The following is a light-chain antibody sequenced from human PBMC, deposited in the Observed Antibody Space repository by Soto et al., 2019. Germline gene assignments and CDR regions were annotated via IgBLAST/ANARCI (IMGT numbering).Light chain of an antibody. CDR1: QSVSSSY. CDR3: QQYGSSRFT. CDR2: GAS. J-gene: IGKJ3*01. V-gene: IGKV3-20*01. Sequence: EIVLTQSPGTLSLSPGERATLSCRASQSVSSSYLAWYQQKPGQDPRLLIYGASSRATGIPDRFSGSGSGTDFTLTISRLEPEDVAVDYCQQYGSSRFTFGPGTKVDIK.